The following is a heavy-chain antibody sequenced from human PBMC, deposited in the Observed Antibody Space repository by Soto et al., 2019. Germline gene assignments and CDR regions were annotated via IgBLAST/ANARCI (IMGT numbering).Heavy chain of an antibody. CDR3: ARGPITTNPRFDP. CDR2: VNHSGST. Sequence: WSWIRQPPGKGLEWIGEVNHSGSTNYNPSLKSRVTISVDTSKNQFSLKLSSVTAADTAVYYCARGPITTNPRFDPWGQGTLVTVSS. V-gene: IGHV4-34*01. D-gene: IGHD3-22*01. J-gene: IGHJ5*02.